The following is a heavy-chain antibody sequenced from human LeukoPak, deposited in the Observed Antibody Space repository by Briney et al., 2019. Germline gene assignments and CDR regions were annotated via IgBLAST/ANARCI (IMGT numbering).Heavy chain of an antibody. V-gene: IGHV4-59*08. CDR1: GDSISSYY. CDR3: ARREGGSSGAFDI. D-gene: IGHD1-26*01. CDR2: IYYSGST. J-gene: IGHJ3*02. Sequence: PSETLSLTCTVSGDSISSYYWSWIRQPPGKGLEWIGYIYYSGSTNYNPSLKSRVTISVDTSKSQFSLKLSSVTAADTAVYYCARREGGSSGAFDIWGQGTMVTVSS.